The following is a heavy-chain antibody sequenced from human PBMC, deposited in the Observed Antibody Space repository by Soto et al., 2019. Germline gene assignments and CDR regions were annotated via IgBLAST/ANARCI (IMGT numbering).Heavy chain of an antibody. Sequence: GESLKISCKGSGYSFAGYWITWVRQKPGKGLEWMGRIDPSDSQTYYSPSFRGHVTISVTKSITTVFLQWSSLKASDSAVYYCARQDGAAEYYFDYWGQGALVTVSS. D-gene: IGHD2-15*01. V-gene: IGHV5-10-1*01. CDR1: GYSFAGYW. CDR3: ARQDGAAEYYFDY. CDR2: IDPSDSQT. J-gene: IGHJ4*02.